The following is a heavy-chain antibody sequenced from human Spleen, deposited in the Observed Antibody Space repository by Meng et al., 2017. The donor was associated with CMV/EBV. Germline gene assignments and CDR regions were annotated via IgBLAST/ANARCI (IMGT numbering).Heavy chain of an antibody. CDR1: GGTSSRYA. J-gene: IGHJ6*02. CDR3: ARGMGGFCSSTSCYSFYYNGIAV. CDR2: IAPVLDIT. V-gene: IGHV1-69*10. Sequence: SVKDSCEASGGTSSRYAISWVRQAPGQGLEWMGGIAPVLDITNHAQNFQGRVTITSDESTRTAFMVVSSLRCDATALYYCARGMGGFCSSTSCYSFYYNGIAVWGQGTTVTVSS. D-gene: IGHD2-2*01.